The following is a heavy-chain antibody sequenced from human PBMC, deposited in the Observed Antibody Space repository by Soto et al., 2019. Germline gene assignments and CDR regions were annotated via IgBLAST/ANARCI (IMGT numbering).Heavy chain of an antibody. CDR3: ARQGGVAVAGY. CDR2: IYYSGST. J-gene: IGHJ4*02. Sequence: SETLSLTCTVSGGSISSSSYCWGWIRQPPGKGLEWIGSIYYSGSTYYNPSLKSRVTISVDTSKNQFSLKLSSVTAADTAVYYCARQGGVAVAGYWGQGTLVTVSS. V-gene: IGHV4-39*01. D-gene: IGHD6-19*01. CDR1: GGSISSSSYC.